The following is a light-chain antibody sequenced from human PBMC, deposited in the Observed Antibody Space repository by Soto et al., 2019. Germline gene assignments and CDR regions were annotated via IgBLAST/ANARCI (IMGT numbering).Light chain of an antibody. J-gene: IGKJ1*01. CDR3: QQYNDYSWT. V-gene: IGKV1-5*03. Sequence: IPMTQSPSTLSASVGDRVAITCRASQSIGIWLAWYQQKPGKAPRFLIYKESSLESGVPSRFSGSGYGTEFTLTISSLQPDDFATYYCQQYNDYSWTFGQGTKVEIK. CDR2: KES. CDR1: QSIGIW.